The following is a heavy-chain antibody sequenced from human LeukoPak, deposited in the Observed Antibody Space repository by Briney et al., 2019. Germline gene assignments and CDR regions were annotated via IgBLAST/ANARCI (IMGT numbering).Heavy chain of an antibody. CDR1: GFSFSSYA. D-gene: IGHD3-9*01. CDR2: ILNDGSNK. Sequence: GGSLRLSCAASGFSFSSYAMHWVRQAPGKGLEWVTAILNDGSNKFYADSVKGRFTISRDNAKNSLYLQMNSLRAEDTAVYYCARGVVRYFDYWGRGALVTVSS. CDR3: ARGVVRYFDY. J-gene: IGHJ4*02. V-gene: IGHV3-30*04.